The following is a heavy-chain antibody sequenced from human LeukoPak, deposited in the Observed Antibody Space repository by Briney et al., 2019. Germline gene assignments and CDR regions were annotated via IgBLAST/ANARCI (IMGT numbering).Heavy chain of an antibody. CDR1: GFTFSTYW. V-gene: IGHV4-38-2*01. J-gene: IGHJ5*02. Sequence: GSLRLSCAASGFTFSTYWMHWIRQPPGKGLEWIGSIYHSGSTYYNPSLKSRVTISVDTSKNQFSLKLSAVTAADTAVYYCARVTLAGPSNWFDPWGQGTLVTVSS. D-gene: IGHD6-19*01. CDR3: ARVTLAGPSNWFDP. CDR2: IYHSGST.